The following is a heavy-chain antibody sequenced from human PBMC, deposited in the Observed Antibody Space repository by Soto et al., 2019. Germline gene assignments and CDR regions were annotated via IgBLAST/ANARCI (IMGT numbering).Heavy chain of an antibody. CDR3: ARGPFTMARAVVEIYYFYGMDV. D-gene: IGHD3-10*01. CDR1: GGSISSGDYY. Sequence: SETLSLTCTVSGGSISSGDYYWRWIRQPPGKGLEWIGYIYYSGSTYYNPSLKSRVTISVDTSKNRFSLKLTSLTAADTAVYYCARGPFTMARAVVEIYYFYGMDVWGQGTTVTVSS. J-gene: IGHJ6*02. V-gene: IGHV4-30-4*01. CDR2: IYYSGST.